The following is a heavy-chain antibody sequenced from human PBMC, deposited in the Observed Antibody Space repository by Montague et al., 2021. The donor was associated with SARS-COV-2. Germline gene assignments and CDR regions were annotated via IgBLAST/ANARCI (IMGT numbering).Heavy chain of an antibody. J-gene: IGHJ4*02. Sequence: SETLSLTCAVSGGSFSGYYWSWIRQPPGKGLEWIGDIYYSGSTNYNPSLKSRVTISVDTSKNQFSLKLSSVTAADTAVYYCASVKSIYFDSTGYHIWGQGTLVTVSS. D-gene: IGHD3-22*01. CDR2: IYYSGST. CDR1: GGSFSGYY. CDR3: ASVKSIYFDSTGYHI. V-gene: IGHV4-59*12.